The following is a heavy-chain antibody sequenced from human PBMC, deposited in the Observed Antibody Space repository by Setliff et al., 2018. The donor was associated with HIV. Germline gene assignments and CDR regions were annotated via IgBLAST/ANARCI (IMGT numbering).Heavy chain of an antibody. D-gene: IGHD3-22*01. CDR1: AYSISGGYY. CDR2: IYHSGST. J-gene: IGHJ1*01. CDR3: ARQWRDQYNSGVSTEYFQH. V-gene: IGHV4-38-2*01. Sequence: SETLSLTCAVSAYSISGGYYWGWIRQPPGKGLEWIGSIYHSGSTYYNPSLMSRVTISVDTSKNQLSLKLRSVTAADTALYYCARQWRDQYNSGVSTEYFQHWGLGTLVTVSS.